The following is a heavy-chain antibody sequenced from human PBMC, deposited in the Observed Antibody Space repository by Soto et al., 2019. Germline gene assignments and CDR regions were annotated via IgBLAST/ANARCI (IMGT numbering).Heavy chain of an antibody. V-gene: IGHV3-23*01. CDR1: GFTFSSYA. CDR3: ATDDSSWTPPAYAFDI. D-gene: IGHD6-13*01. Sequence: GGSLRLSCAASGFTFSSYAMSWVRQAPRKGLEWVSAISGSGGSTYYADSVKGRFTISRDNSKNTLYLLMNSLRAADTAVYYCATDDSSWTPPAYAFDIWGQGTMVTVSS. J-gene: IGHJ3*02. CDR2: ISGSGGST.